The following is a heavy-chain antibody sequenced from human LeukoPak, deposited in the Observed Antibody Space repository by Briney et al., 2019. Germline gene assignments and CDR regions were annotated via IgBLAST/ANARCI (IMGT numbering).Heavy chain of an antibody. J-gene: IGHJ4*02. Sequence: GGSLRLSCAASGFTFSSYTMNWVRQAPGKGLEWVSSISSGSTYIYYADSVKGRFTISRDNAKNSLYLQMSSLRAEDTAVYYCTRGGRLHPQSPYWGQGTLVTVSS. CDR1: GFTFSSYT. CDR3: TRGGRLHPQSPY. D-gene: IGHD3-16*01. V-gene: IGHV3-21*01. CDR2: ISSGSTYI.